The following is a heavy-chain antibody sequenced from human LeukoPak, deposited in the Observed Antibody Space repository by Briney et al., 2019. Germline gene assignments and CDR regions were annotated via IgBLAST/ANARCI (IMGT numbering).Heavy chain of an antibody. CDR1: GYTFTSYY. V-gene: IGHV1-46*03. Sequence: ASVKVSCKASGYTFTSYYMHWVRQAPGQGLEWMGIINPSGGSTSYAQKFQGRVTMTRDTSTSTVYMELGSLRSEDTAVYYCARGGVIAVAGGYFDYWGQGTLVTVSS. CDR3: ARGGVIAVAGGYFDY. D-gene: IGHD6-19*01. CDR2: INPSGGST. J-gene: IGHJ4*02.